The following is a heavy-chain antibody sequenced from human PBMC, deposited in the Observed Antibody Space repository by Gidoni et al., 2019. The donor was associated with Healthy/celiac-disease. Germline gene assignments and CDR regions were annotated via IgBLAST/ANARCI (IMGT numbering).Heavy chain of an antibody. V-gene: IGHV3-30-3*01. D-gene: IGHD6-13*01. CDR2: ISYDGSNK. Sequence: QVQLVESGGGVVERGGSLRLSCAAYGFTFSSYAMHWVRQAPGKGLEWVAVISYDGSNKYYADSVKGRFTISRDNSKNTLYLQMNSLIAEDTAVYYCAVLGHYAFDIWVQGTMFTVSS. CDR3: AVLGHYAFDI. CDR1: GFTFSSYA. J-gene: IGHJ3*02.